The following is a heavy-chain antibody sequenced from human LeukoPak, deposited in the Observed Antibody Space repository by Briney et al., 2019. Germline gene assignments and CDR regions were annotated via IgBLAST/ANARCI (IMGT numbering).Heavy chain of an antibody. J-gene: IGHJ6*02. V-gene: IGHV1-46*01. CDR3: AREDVVLVDAVRYYYYGMDV. CDR2: INPSGGST. D-gene: IGHD2-8*01. Sequence: ASVKVSCKASGYNFISYYMHWVRQAPGQGLEWMGIINPSGGSTSYAQKFQDRVTMTRDTSTSTVYMELSSLKSEDTAVYYCAREDVVLVDAVRYYYYGMDVWGQGTAVTVS. CDR1: GYNFISYY.